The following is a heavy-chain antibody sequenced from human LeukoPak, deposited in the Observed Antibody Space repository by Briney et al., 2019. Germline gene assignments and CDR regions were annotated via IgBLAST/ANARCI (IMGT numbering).Heavy chain of an antibody. D-gene: IGHD3-10*01. J-gene: IGHJ3*02. CDR3: ARFLHGGLGAFDI. CDR1: GGSISSYY. V-gene: IGHV4-59*01. Sequence: SETLSLTCTVSGGSISSYYWSWIRQPPGKGLEWIGYIYYSGSTNYNPSLKSRVTISVDTSKNQFSLKLSSVTAADTAVYYCARFLHGGLGAFDIWGQGTMVTVSS. CDR2: IYYSGST.